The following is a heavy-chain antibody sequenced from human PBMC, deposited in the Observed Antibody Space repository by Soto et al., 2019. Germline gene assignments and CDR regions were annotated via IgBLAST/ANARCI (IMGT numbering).Heavy chain of an antibody. Sequence: QVQLVQSGAEVKKPGSSVQVSCKASGGTFSSYTISWVRQAPGHWLEWMGRIIPILGIANYAQKCQGRVTSTADKSTSTAYMELSSLRSEDTAVYYCARYNKAVADDAFDIWGQGTMVTVSS. V-gene: IGHV1-69*02. J-gene: IGHJ3*02. CDR1: GGTFSSYT. CDR2: IIPILGIA. CDR3: ARYNKAVADDAFDI. D-gene: IGHD6-19*01.